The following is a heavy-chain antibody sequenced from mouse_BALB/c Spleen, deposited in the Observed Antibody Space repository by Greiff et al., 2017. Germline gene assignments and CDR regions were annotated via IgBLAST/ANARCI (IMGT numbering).Heavy chain of an antibody. D-gene: IGHD1-1*01. J-gene: IGHJ2*01. CDR1: GFNIKDYY. V-gene: IGHV14-4*02. Sequence: VQLQQSGAELVRSGASVKLSCTASGFNIKDYYMHWVKQRPEQGLEWIGWIDPENGDTEYAPKFQGEATMTADTSSNTAYLQLSSLTSEDTAVYYCNYYGSSFFDYWGQGTTLTVSS. CDR3: NYYGSSFFDY. CDR2: IDPENGDT.